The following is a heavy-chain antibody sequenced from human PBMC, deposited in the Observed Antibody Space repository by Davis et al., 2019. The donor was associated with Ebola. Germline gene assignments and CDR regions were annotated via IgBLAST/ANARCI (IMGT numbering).Heavy chain of an antibody. CDR3: ARDYWGSLDY. CDR2: IFNSGTA. J-gene: IGHJ4*02. Sequence: PSETLSLTCTVSGGSISGYQWAWVRQPPGKGLEYVGHIFNSGTAIYNSALKSRVTISLDASSNQFSLRLISVTAEDTAVYFCARDYWGSLDYWGQGTLVTVSS. D-gene: IGHD7-27*01. CDR1: GGSISGYQ. V-gene: IGHV4-59*01.